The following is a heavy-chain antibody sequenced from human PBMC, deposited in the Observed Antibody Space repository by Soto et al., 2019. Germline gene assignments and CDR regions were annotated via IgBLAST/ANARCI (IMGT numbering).Heavy chain of an antibody. CDR1: GYTFTSYG. J-gene: IGHJ4*02. CDR3: ARRPRGYSGYDPIDY. Sequence: ASVKVSCKASGYTFTSYGISWVRQAPGQGLEWMGWISAYNGNTNYAQKLQGRVTMTTDTSASTAYMELRSLRSDDTAVYYCARRPRGYSGYDPIDYWGQGTLVTVSS. D-gene: IGHD5-12*01. CDR2: ISAYNGNT. V-gene: IGHV1-18*01.